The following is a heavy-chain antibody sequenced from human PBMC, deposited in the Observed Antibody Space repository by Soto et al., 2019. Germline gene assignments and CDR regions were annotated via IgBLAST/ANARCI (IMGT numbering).Heavy chain of an antibody. V-gene: IGHV1-2*02. CDR1: GYTFTGYY. CDR2: INPNNGDT. CDR3: ARDVPDGDYVFLDY. D-gene: IGHD4-17*01. Sequence: ASVKVSCKASGYTFTGYYMHWVRQAPGQGLEWMGWINPNNGDTNYAQKLQGRVTMTRDTSMSTAYMELRSLRSDDTAVYYCARDVPDGDYVFLDYWGQGTLVTVSS. J-gene: IGHJ4*02.